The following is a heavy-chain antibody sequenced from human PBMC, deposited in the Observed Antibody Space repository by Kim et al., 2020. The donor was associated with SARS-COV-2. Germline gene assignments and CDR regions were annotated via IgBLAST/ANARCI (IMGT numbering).Heavy chain of an antibody. D-gene: IGHD3-3*01. CDR1: GFTFSSYA. CDR3: AKGAVSSYDLWSGYDSGYYNSSGMAA. CDR2: ISGSGGST. V-gene: IGHV3-23*01. Sequence: GGSLRLSCAASGFTFSSYAMSWVRQAPGKGLEWVSAISGSGGSTYYADSVEGRFTISRDNSKNTLYLQMNSLRAEDTAVYYCAKGAVSSYDLWSGYDSGYYNSSGMAAWGHGTPVTLS. J-gene: IGHJ6*02.